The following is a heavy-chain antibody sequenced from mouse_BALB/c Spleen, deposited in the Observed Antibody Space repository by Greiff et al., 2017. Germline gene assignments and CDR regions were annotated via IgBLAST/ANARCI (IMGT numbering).Heavy chain of an antibody. D-gene: IGHD2-14*01. CDR2: IDPYDSET. J-gene: IGHJ3*01. CDR3: ARCDYRYDRAWCAY. V-gene: IGHV1-52*01. Sequence: VQLQQPGAELVRPGASVKLSCKASGYTFTSYWMNWVKQRPEQGLEWIGRIDPYDSETHYNQKFKDKAILTVDKSSSTAYMQLSSLTSEDSAVYDCARCDYRYDRAWCAYGGQGTLVTVSA. CDR1: GYTFTSYW.